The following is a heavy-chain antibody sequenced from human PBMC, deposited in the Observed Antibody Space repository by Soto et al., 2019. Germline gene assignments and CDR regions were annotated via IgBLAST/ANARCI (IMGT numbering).Heavy chain of an antibody. CDR3: ARDEGVDY. J-gene: IGHJ4*02. V-gene: IGHV3-7*03. CDR1: GFTFNYYW. CDR2: IKQDGGDQ. Sequence: GGSLRLSCVASGFTFNYYWMSWVRQAPGKGLEWVANIKQDGGDQYYLDSVKGRFTISRDNAKNLLYLQMSSLRAEDTAVYYCARDEGVDYWRQGTLVTVSS.